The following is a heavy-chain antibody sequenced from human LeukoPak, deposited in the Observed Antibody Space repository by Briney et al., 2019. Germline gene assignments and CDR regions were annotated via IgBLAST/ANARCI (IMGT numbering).Heavy chain of an antibody. CDR2: ISWNSGSI. CDR3: AKDIELGRIMITFGEVDY. V-gene: IGHV3-9*01. D-gene: IGHD3-16*01. CDR1: GFTFDDYA. Sequence: GRSLRLSCAASGFTFDDYAMHWVRQAPGKGLEWVSGISWNSGSIGYADSVKGRFTISRDNAKNSLYLQMNSLRAEDTALYYCAKDIELGRIMITFGEVDYWGQGTLVTVSS. J-gene: IGHJ4*02.